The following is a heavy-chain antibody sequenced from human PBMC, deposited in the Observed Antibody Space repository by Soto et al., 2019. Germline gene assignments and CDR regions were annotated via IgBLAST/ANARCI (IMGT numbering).Heavy chain of an antibody. V-gene: IGHV4-34*01. D-gene: IGHD2-15*01. Sequence: SETLYLTCAVYGGSFSGYYWSCIRQPPGKWLEWIGEINHSGSTNYNPSLKSRVNISVDTSKDQFSLKLSSVTAADTAVYYCARVLLCRSGGSCSSRAFDIWGQGTMVT. CDR3: ARVLLCRSGGSCSSRAFDI. J-gene: IGHJ3*02. CDR2: INHSGST. CDR1: GGSFSGYY.